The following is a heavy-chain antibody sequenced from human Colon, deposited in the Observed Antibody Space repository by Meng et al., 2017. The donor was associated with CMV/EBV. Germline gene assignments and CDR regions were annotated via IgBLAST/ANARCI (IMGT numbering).Heavy chain of an antibody. CDR3: ARGVIAVGQRHYFAH. CDR2: IVGSGGSTI. Sequence: GESLKISCAASGFTFSDYYMSWVRQAPGKGLEWVSYIVGSGGSTIYYADSVKGRFTISRDNAKNSLYLQMNSLRVEDTAVYYCARGVIAVGQRHYFAHWGQGTLVTVSS. D-gene: IGHD6-19*01. J-gene: IGHJ4*02. CDR1: GFTFSDYY. V-gene: IGHV3-11*04.